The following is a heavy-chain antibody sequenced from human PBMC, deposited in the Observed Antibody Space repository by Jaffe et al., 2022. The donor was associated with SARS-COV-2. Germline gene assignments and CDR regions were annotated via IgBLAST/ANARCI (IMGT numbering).Heavy chain of an antibody. Sequence: QLQLQESGPGLVKPSETLSLTCTVSGGSISSSSYYWGWIRQPPGKGLEWIGSIYYSGSTYYNPSLKSRVTISVDTSKNQFSLKLSSVTAADTAVYYCARHLITMIVPNWFDPWGQGTLVTVSS. V-gene: IGHV4-39*01. CDR2: IYYSGST. CDR1: GGSISSSSYY. D-gene: IGHD3-22*01. CDR3: ARHLITMIVPNWFDP. J-gene: IGHJ5*02.